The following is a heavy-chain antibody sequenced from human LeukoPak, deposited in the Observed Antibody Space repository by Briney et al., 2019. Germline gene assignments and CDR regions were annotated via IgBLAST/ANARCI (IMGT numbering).Heavy chain of an antibody. CDR3: ARMRSVDSSGYYY. D-gene: IGHD3-22*01. CDR1: GYTFTSYG. J-gene: IGHJ4*02. CDR2: ISAYNGNT. V-gene: IGHV1-18*01. Sequence: ASVKVSCKASGYTFTSYGISWVRQAPGQGREWMGWISAYNGNTNYAQKLQGRVTMTTDTSTSTAYMELSSLRSEDTAVYYCARMRSVDSSGYYYWGQGTLVTVSS.